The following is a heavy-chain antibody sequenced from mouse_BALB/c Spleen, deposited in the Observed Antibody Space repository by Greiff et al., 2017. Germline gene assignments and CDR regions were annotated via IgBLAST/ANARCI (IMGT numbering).Heavy chain of an antibody. CDR1: GFNIKDTY. Sequence: EVKLQESGAELVKPGASVKLSCTASGFNIKDTYMHWVKQRPEQGLEWIGRIDPANGNTKYDPKFQDKATLTVDKSSSTAYMQLSSLTSEDSAVYYCARGPLFYGNPFAYWGQGTSVTVSS. CDR2: IDPANGNT. D-gene: IGHD2-1*01. CDR3: ARGPLFYGNPFAY. V-gene: IGHV14-3*02. J-gene: IGHJ4*01.